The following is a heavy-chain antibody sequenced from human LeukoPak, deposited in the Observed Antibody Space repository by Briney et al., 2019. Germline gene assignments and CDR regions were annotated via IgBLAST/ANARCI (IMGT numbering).Heavy chain of an antibody. CDR2: ISGSGGIT. Sequence: GRSLRLSCAASGFTISSYAMSWVRQAPGKGLEWVSAISGSGGITYYADSVKGRFTISRDNSKNTLYLQMNSLRAEDTAVYYCARTQYSSGWYNWFDPWGQGTLVTVSS. CDR1: GFTISSYA. V-gene: IGHV3-23*01. J-gene: IGHJ5*02. D-gene: IGHD6-19*01. CDR3: ARTQYSSGWYNWFDP.